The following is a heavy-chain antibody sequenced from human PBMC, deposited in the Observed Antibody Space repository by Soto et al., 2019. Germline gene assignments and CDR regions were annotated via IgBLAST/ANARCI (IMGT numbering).Heavy chain of an antibody. D-gene: IGHD3-9*01. V-gene: IGHV3-74*01. CDR2: INPDGGST. CDR3: VRGPGAYVYFGFDI. CDR1: RFSNSW. J-gene: IGHJ3*02. Sequence: TGGSLRLSCAASRFSNSWMHWVRQVPGKGLVWVSRINPDGGSTNYADFVKGRLTISRDYATDTVYLQMNSLRAEDTAVYYCVRGPGAYVYFGFDIWGQGTMVTVSS.